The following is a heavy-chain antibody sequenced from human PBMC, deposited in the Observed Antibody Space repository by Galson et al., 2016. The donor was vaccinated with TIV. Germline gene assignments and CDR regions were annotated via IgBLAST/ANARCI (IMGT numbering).Heavy chain of an antibody. CDR3: ASVAWFPGLSLDN. CDR1: GYIFTAYY. V-gene: IGHV1-24*01. CDR2: FDPEQHKK. D-gene: IGHD2/OR15-2a*01. J-gene: IGHJ4*02. Sequence: SVKVSCKASGYIFTAYYMHWVRQATGQGLEWMAGFDPEQHKKIYAQKLEGRVTLTDDTSTDTAFLELSSLSFEDTAVHYCASVAWFPGLSLDNWGQGTLVIVSS.